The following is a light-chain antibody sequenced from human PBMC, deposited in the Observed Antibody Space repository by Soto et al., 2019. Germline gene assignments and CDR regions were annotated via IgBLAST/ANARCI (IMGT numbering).Light chain of an antibody. CDR3: QQYGSSPPGT. CDR1: QSFSSSY. Sequence: EIVLTQSPGSLSLSPGERATLSCRASQSFSSSYLAWYQQKPGQAPRLLIYGASSRATGILDRFSGSGSGTDFTLTISRLEPEDSAVYYCQQYGSSPPGTFGQGTKVDIK. V-gene: IGKV3-20*01. CDR2: GAS. J-gene: IGKJ1*01.